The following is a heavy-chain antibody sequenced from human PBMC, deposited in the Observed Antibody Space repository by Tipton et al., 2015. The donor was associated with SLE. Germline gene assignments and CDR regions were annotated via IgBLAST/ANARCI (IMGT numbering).Heavy chain of an antibody. D-gene: IGHD3-9*01. J-gene: IGHJ3*02. Sequence: TLSLTCTVSGGSISTNYWSWIRQPPGKGLEWIGYIYYSGSTNYNPSLKSRVTISVDTSKNQFSLKLSSVTAADTAVYSCARIKEKLVPYDAFDIWGQGTMVTVSS. V-gene: IGHV4-59*01. CDR3: ARIKEKLVPYDAFDI. CDR2: IYYSGST. CDR1: GGSISTNY.